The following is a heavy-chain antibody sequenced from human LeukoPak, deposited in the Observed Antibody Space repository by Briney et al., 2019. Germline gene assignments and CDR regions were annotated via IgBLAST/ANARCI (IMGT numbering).Heavy chain of an antibody. Sequence: GRSLRLSCAASGFTFDDYAMHWVRQAPGKGLEWVSGISWNSGTIAYADSVKGRFTISRDNAKNSLYLQMNSLRTEDTALYYCTKVPEGQLVPNDAFDIWGQGTMVTVSS. CDR2: ISWNSGTI. CDR1: GFTFDDYA. D-gene: IGHD6-13*01. J-gene: IGHJ3*02. V-gene: IGHV3-9*01. CDR3: TKVPEGQLVPNDAFDI.